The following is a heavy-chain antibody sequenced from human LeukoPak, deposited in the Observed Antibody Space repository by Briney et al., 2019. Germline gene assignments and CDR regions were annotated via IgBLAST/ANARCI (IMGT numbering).Heavy chain of an antibody. CDR1: GYTFTDYY. D-gene: IGHD6-19*01. V-gene: IGHV1-2*02. J-gene: IGHJ5*02. Sequence: ASVKVSCTASGYTFTDYYMHWVRHAPGQPLEWRGWINPNSGGTNYAQNFQGRVTMTRDTSISTAFLELSSLRSDDTAVYYCARGSTRDSSGWYGPGKWFDPWGQGTLVTVSS. CDR3: ARGSTRDSSGWYGPGKWFDP. CDR2: INPNSGGT.